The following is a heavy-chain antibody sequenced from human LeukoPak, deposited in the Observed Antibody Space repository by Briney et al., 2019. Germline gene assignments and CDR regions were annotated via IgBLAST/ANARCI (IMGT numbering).Heavy chain of an antibody. D-gene: IGHD3-9*01. CDR2: ISSNGGNT. J-gene: IGHJ5*02. CDR1: GFTFTIYA. V-gene: IGHV3-64*04. Sequence: GGSLRLSCSASGFTFTIYALHWVRQAPGKGLEFVSAISSNGGNTYYADSVKGRFTISRDNSKNTLYLQMNSLRAEDTAVYYCAKGPRSYYDILTGYYNWFDPWGQGTLVTVSS. CDR3: AKGPRSYYDILTGYYNWFDP.